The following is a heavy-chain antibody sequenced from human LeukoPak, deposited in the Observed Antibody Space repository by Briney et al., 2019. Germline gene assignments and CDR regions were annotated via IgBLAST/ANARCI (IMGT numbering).Heavy chain of an antibody. Sequence: SETLSLTCAVSGGSISSSNWWSWVRQPPEKGLEWIGEIYYSGRTNYNPSLKSRVTISVDRSKNQFSLKLTSVTAADTAVYYCARHLVVVPAVINYMDVWGKGTTVTVS. CDR2: IYYSGRT. D-gene: IGHD2-2*02. CDR1: GGSISSSNW. J-gene: IGHJ6*03. CDR3: ARHLVVVPAVINYMDV. V-gene: IGHV4-4*02.